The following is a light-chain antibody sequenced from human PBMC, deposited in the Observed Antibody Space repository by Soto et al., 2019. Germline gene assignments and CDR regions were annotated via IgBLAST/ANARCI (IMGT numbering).Light chain of an antibody. J-gene: IGKJ4*01. CDR3: QQVNVYPST. CDR1: QGISSY. V-gene: IGKV1-9*01. CDR2: DAS. Sequence: IQLTQSPSSLSASVGDRVTITCRASQGISSYLGWYQQKPGKAPNLLIYDASTLHSGVQSRFSGGGSGTDFTLTISSLQPEDFATYYCQQVNVYPSTFGGGTKVDIK.